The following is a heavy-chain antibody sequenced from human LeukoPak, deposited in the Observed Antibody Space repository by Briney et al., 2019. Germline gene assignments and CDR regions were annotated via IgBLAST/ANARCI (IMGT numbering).Heavy chain of an antibody. V-gene: IGHV3-74*01. D-gene: IGHD3-16*01. Sequence: QPGGSLRLSCAASGFTFSSYWMHWVRHAPGKGLVWVSLINSDGSSTSYADSVKGRFTISRDNAKNTLYLQMNSLRAEDTAVYYCARGLDDYVWGSPFDYWGQGTLVTVSS. CDR2: INSDGSST. CDR1: GFTFSSYW. CDR3: ARGLDDYVWGSPFDY. J-gene: IGHJ4*02.